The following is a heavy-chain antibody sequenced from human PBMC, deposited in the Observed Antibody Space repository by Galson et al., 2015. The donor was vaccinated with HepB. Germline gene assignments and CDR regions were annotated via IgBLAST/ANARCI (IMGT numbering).Heavy chain of an antibody. CDR3: ARTDTASILYPFDY. J-gene: IGHJ4*02. CDR2: ISRSGSTI. CDR1: GFTFSDYY. D-gene: IGHD5-18*01. Sequence: SLRLSCAASGFTFSDYYMSWIRQAPGKGLECLSYISRSGSTIYYADSVKGRFTLSRDNAKNSLYLQMNSLRAEDTVVYYCARTDTASILYPFDYWGQGTLVTVSS. V-gene: IGHV3-11*01.